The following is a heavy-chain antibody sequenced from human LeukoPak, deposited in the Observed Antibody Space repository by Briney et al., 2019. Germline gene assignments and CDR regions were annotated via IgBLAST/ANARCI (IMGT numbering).Heavy chain of an antibody. CDR2: IGSTSSYL. CDR3: ARIDSDPRGTYYYYGMDV. Sequence: SGGSLRLSCAASGFTFSSYSMNWVRQAPGRGLEWVSSIGSTSSYLYYGDSVKGRFTISRDNAKNSLYLQMSSLRAEDTAVYYCARIDSDPRGTYYYYGMDVWGQGTTVTVSS. V-gene: IGHV3-21*01. CDR1: GFTFSSYS. J-gene: IGHJ6*02. D-gene: IGHD3-16*01.